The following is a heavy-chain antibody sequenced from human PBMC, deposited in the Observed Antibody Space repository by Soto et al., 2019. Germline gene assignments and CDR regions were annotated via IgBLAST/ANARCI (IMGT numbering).Heavy chain of an antibody. V-gene: IGHV3-23*01. CDR2: ISGSGSSI. D-gene: IGHD6-13*01. Sequence: EVQLLESVGGLVQPGGSLGLSGAASGFAFSNYSLTWVRQAPGKGLEWVSGISGSGSSIYYADSVKGGFTISRDNAKNTLYQQMNSLRAEDTAVYYCAKGGDSSSWKNWFDPWGQGTLVTVSS. CDR1: GFAFSNYS. J-gene: IGHJ5*02. CDR3: AKGGDSSSWKNWFDP.